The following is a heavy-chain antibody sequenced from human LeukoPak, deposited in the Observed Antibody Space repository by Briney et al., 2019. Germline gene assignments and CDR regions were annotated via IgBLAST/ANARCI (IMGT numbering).Heavy chain of an antibody. Sequence: PGGSLRLSCAASGFTFSTYAMCWVRQAPGKGLEWVSGICGSGGTTYYADSVKGRFTIFRDNSNNMLYLQMNSLRAEDTAVYYCAKEYRGGWPFDYWGQGTLVTVSS. CDR3: AKEYRGGWPFDY. D-gene: IGHD6-19*01. CDR2: ICGSGGTT. CDR1: GFTFSTYA. J-gene: IGHJ4*02. V-gene: IGHV3-23*01.